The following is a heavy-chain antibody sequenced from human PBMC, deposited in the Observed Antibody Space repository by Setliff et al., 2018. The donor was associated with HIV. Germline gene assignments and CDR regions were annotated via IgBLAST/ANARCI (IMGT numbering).Heavy chain of an antibody. CDR3: ARARGPEGYFDS. D-gene: IGHD3-10*01. V-gene: IGHV4-39*07. J-gene: IGHJ4*02. CDR2: IYYSGST. CDR1: GGSINTGSYY. Sequence: SETLSLTCTVSGGSINTGSYYWGWIRQPPGKGLESIGTIYYSGSTYYKSSLKSRLTISVDTSKNQFSLKTSSVTAADTAVYYCARARGPEGYFDSWGQGTLVTVSS.